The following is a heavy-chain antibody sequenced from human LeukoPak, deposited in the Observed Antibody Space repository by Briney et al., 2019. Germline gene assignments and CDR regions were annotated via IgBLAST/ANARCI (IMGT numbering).Heavy chain of an antibody. CDR1: GFTFSSYA. J-gene: IGHJ4*02. V-gene: IGHV3-23*01. D-gene: IGHD1-26*01. CDR3: TRQVGGTLHY. Sequence: GGSLRLSCAASGFTFSSYAMSWVRQAPGKGLEWVSAISGSGGSTYYADSVKGRFTISRDNSKNTLYLQMNSLKTEDTAVYYCTRQVGGTLHYWGQGTLVTVSS. CDR2: ISGSGGST.